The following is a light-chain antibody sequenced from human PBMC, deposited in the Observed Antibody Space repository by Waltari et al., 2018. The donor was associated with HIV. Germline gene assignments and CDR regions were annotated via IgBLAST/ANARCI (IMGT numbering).Light chain of an antibody. J-gene: IGKJ4*01. V-gene: IGKV3D-15*01. CDR2: HST. Sequence: TQSRATISVSPGGRVTVSCRASQNVDDKLAWYQQKPGQSPRLLIYHSTVRAAGVPTRFGGAGSATNFTLTITSLQSEDFALYFCQQYHHWPPLTFGGGSRVELK. CDR3: QQYHHWPPLT. CDR1: QNVDDK.